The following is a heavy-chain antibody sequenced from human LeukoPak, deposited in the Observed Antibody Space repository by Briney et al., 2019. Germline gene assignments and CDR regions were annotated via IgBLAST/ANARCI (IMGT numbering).Heavy chain of an antibody. CDR3: ARAGPTTAVDAFDI. J-gene: IGHJ3*02. CDR2: IYYSGST. V-gene: IGHV4-28*03. Sequence: KASDTLSLTCAVSGYSISSSNWWGWIRRPPGKGLEWIGYIYYSGSTYYNPSLESRVTMSLDTSKNQISLNLSSVTAVDTAVYYCARAGPTTAVDAFDIWGLGTKVTVSS. D-gene: IGHD1-26*01. CDR1: GYSISSSNW.